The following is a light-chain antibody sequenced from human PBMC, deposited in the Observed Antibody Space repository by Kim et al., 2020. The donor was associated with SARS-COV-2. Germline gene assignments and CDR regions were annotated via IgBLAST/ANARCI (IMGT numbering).Light chain of an antibody. J-gene: IGLJ3*02. Sequence: GERVTIACSGSSTNIGSNYVYWYQQLPRTAPKLLIYRNNQRPSGVPDRFSGSKSGTSASLAISGLRSEDEADYYCAAWDDSLSGRVFGGGTKLTVL. CDR2: RNN. CDR3: AAWDDSLSGRV. V-gene: IGLV1-47*01. CDR1: STNIGSNY.